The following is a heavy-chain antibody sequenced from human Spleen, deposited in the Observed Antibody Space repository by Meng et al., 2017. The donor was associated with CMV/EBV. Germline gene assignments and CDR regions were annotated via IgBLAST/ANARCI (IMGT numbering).Heavy chain of an antibody. D-gene: IGHD3-10*01. V-gene: IGHV3-15*01. Sequence: SLRLSCEASGFTFNDAWMSWVRQSPGKGLEWVGRIKNKADGGTTDYAAPVKGRFIISRDDSKNTLFLQMDSLKTEDRALYYCTTGIYWGQGTLVTVSS. CDR2: IKNKADGGTT. J-gene: IGHJ4*02. CDR3: TTGIY. CDR1: GFTFNDAW.